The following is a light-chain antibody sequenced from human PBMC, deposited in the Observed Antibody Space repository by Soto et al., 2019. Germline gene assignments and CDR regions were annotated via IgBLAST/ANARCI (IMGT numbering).Light chain of an antibody. J-gene: IGLJ1*01. CDR1: SSDVGGYNY. V-gene: IGLV2-14*01. Sequence: QSVLTQPASVSGSPGQSITISCTGTSSDVGGYNYVSWYQQHPGKAPKLMIYEVSNRPSRVSNRFSGSKSGNTASLTISGLQAEDEADYYCSSYTRSSTSYVCGTGTKVTVL. CDR3: SSYTRSSTSYV. CDR2: EVS.